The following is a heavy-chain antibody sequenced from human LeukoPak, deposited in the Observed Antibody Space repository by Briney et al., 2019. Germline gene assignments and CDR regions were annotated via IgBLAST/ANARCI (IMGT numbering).Heavy chain of an antibody. CDR3: ARVRPGQWLLRDAFDI. D-gene: IGHD6-19*01. V-gene: IGHV3-23*01. Sequence: PGGTLRLSCAASGFTFSSYGMSWVRQAPGKGLEWVSAISGSGGSTYYADSVKGRFTISRDNSKNTLYLQMNSLRAEDTAVYYCARVRPGQWLLRDAFDIWGQGTMVTVSS. J-gene: IGHJ3*02. CDR1: GFTFSSYG. CDR2: ISGSGGST.